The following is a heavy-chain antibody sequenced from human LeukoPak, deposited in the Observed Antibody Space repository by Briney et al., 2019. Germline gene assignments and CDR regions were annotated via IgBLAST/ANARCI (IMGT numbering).Heavy chain of an antibody. CDR2: IIPIFGTA. Sequence: SVKVSCKASGYTFSSYGISWLRQAPGQGLEWMGGIIPIFGTANYAQKFQGRVTITADESTSTAYMELSSLRSEDTAVYYCARGSYYDSSAPTGMDVWGQGTTVTVSS. J-gene: IGHJ6*02. CDR3: ARGSYYDSSAPTGMDV. V-gene: IGHV1-69*13. CDR1: GYTFSSYG. D-gene: IGHD3-22*01.